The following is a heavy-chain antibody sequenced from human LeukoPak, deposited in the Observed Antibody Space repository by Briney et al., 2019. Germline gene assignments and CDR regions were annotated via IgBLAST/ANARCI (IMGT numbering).Heavy chain of an antibody. J-gene: IGHJ4*02. CDR2: ISAYNGNT. CDR1: GYTFTSYG. D-gene: IGHD2-15*01. CDR3: AREYCSGGSCYSAFDY. V-gene: IGHV1-18*01. Sequence: ASVKVSCKASGYTFTSYGISWVRQAPGQGLEWMGWISAYNGNTNYAQKLQGRVTMTTDTSTSTAYMELSRLRSDDTAVYYCAREYCSGGSCYSAFDYWGQGTLVTVSS.